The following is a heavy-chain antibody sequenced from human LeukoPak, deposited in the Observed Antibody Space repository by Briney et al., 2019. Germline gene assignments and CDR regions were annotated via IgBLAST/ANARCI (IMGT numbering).Heavy chain of an antibody. CDR2: INPNSGGT. Sequence: ASVKVSCKASGYTFTGYYMHWVRQAPGQGLEWMGWINPNSGGTNYAQKFQGRVTMTRDTSISTAYMERSRLRADDTAVYYCARGPAAGTDMQHWGQGTLVTVSS. D-gene: IGHD6-13*01. CDR3: ARGPAAGTDMQH. V-gene: IGHV1-2*02. J-gene: IGHJ1*01. CDR1: GYTFTGYY.